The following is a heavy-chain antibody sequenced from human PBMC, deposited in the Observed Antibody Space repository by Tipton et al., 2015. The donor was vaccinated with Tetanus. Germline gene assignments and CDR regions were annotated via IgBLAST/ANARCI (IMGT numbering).Heavy chain of an antibody. CDR2: IGTAGDT. CDR3: ARSLGDAFDI. J-gene: IGHJ3*02. V-gene: IGHV3-13*01. D-gene: IGHD7-27*01. CDR1: GLTFSSYD. Sequence: SLRLSCAASGLTFSSYDMHWVRQATGKGLEWVSAIGTAGDTYYPGSVKGRFTISRENAKNSLYPQMNSLRAGDTAVYYCARSLGDAFDIWGQGTMVTVSS.